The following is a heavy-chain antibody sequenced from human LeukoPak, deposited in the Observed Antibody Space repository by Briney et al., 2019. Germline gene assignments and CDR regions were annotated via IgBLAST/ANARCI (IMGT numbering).Heavy chain of an antibody. J-gene: IGHJ6*02. CDR3: ARDVPGLLWFGELLDGMDV. Sequence: GGSLRLSCAASGFTFSSYDMHWVRQATGKGLEWVSAIGTAGDTYYPGSVKGRFTISRENAKNSLYLQMNSLRAGDTAVYYCARDVPGLLWFGELLDGMDVWGQGTTVTVSS. CDR1: GFTFSSYD. V-gene: IGHV3-13*04. CDR2: IGTAGDT. D-gene: IGHD3-10*01.